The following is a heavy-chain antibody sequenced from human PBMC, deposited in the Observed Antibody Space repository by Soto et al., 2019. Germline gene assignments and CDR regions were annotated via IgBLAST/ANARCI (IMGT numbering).Heavy chain of an antibody. CDR3: ARHASYYVSSGYFGTY. V-gene: IGHV5-10-1*01. CDR1: GYTFTNHW. Sequence: GESLKISCQGSGYTFTNHWITWVRQVPGKGLEWMGRINPSDSHTNYSPSFQGHVTMSVDKSISTAYLQWSSLKASDSAMYYCARHASYYVSSGYFGTYWGQGTRVTVS. CDR2: INPSDSHT. J-gene: IGHJ4*02. D-gene: IGHD3-22*01.